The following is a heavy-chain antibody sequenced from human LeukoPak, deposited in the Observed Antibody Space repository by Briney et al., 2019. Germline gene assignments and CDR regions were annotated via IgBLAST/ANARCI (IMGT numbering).Heavy chain of an antibody. D-gene: IGHD2-8*01. CDR1: GFGLSGYG. V-gene: IGHV3-33*08. CDR2: IWFDGNKK. J-gene: IGHJ4*02. Sequence: GGSLRLSCVASGFGLSGYGMHWVRKAPGKGLEWVAVIWFDGNKKLYGDSVKGRFTISRDNAKNSLYLQMNSLRAEDTAVYYCARVYLERLTAGYFDHWGQGTWVTVSP. CDR3: ARVYLERLTAGYFDH.